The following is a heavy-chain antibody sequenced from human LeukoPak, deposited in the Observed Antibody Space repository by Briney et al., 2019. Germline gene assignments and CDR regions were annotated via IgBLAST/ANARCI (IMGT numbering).Heavy chain of an antibody. D-gene: IGHD3-22*01. CDR3: AKDIPDVTYYYDSSGFPCAFDI. CDR1: GFTFSSYA. J-gene: IGHJ3*02. V-gene: IGHV3-23*01. CDR2: ISGSGGST. Sequence: GGSLRLSCAASGFTFSSYAMSWVRQAPGKGLEWVSAISGSGGSTYYADSVRGRFTISRDNSENTLYLQMNSLRAEDTAVYYRAKDIPDVTYYYDSSGFPCAFDIWGQGTMVTVSS.